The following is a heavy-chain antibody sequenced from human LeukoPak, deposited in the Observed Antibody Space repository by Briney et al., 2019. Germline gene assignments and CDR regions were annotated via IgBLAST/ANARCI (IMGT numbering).Heavy chain of an antibody. Sequence: PSETLSLTCTVSGGSISSGSYYWSWIRQPAGKGLEWIGRIYTSGSTNYNPSLKSRVTMSVDTSKNQFSLKLSSVTAADTAVYYCARDRYYYDSRHLLRGHYYYMDVWGKGTTVTISS. V-gene: IGHV4-61*02. CDR3: ARDRYYYDSRHLLRGHYYYMDV. CDR2: IYTSGST. J-gene: IGHJ6*03. CDR1: GGSISSGSYY. D-gene: IGHD3-22*01.